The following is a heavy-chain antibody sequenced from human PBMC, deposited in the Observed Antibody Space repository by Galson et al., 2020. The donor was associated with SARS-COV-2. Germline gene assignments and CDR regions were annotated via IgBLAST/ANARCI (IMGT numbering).Heavy chain of an antibody. CDR3: VKTPYSGSGVDY. D-gene: IGHD1-26*01. CDR2: IWYDGSKE. Sequence: GGSLRLSCAASGFIFSNYGMHWVRQAPGKGLEWVAVIWYDGSKEYYADSVKGRFTISRDNSKNTLHLQMNSLRGEDTAVYYCVKTPYSGSGVDYWGQGTLVTVSS. V-gene: IGHV3-30*02. J-gene: IGHJ4*02. CDR1: GFIFSNYG.